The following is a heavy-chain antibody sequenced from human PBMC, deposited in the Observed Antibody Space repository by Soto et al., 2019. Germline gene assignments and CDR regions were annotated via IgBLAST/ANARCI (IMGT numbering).Heavy chain of an antibody. J-gene: IGHJ4*02. CDR3: ARGGVRLAAPRVWPY. Sequence: ASVKVSCKASGYTFTSYGISWVRQAPGQGLEWMAWINPYNGNTKYAEKCLGRVTVTTDTSTARAYMEVRSLTSDDTAVFYCARGGVRLAAPRVWPYWGQGTPVTVSS. CDR2: INPYNGNT. V-gene: IGHV1-18*01. D-gene: IGHD6-13*01. CDR1: GYTFTSYG.